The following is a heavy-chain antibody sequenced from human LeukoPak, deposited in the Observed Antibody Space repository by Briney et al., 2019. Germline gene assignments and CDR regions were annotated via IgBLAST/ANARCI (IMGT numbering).Heavy chain of an antibody. CDR1: GFTFSSYG. CDR3: AKDRSYYYDSSGYSYFDY. CDR2: IRYDGSNK. Sequence: GGSLRLSCAASGFTFSSYGMHWVRQAPGKGLEWVAFIRYDGSNKYYADSVKGRFTISRDNSKNTLYLQMNSLRAEDTAVYYCAKDRSYYYDSSGYSYFDYWGQGTLVTVSS. V-gene: IGHV3-30*02. J-gene: IGHJ4*02. D-gene: IGHD3-22*01.